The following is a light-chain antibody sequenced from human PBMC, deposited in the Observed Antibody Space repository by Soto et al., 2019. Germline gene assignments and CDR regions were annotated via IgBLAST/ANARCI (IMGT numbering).Light chain of an antibody. CDR3: QQRSNWPPWT. V-gene: IGKV3-11*01. CDR1: QSVSSN. J-gene: IGKJ1*01. CDR2: DAS. Sequence: EIVMTQSPATLSVSPGERATLSCRAGQSVSSNLAWYQQKPGQAPRLLIYDASNRATGIPARFSGSGSGTDFTLTISSLEPEDFAVYYCQQRSNWPPWTFGQGTKVDIK.